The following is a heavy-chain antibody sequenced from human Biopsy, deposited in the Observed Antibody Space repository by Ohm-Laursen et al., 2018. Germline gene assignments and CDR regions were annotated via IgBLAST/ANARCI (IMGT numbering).Heavy chain of an antibody. Sequence: TLSLTCAVSGGSISGYYWSWIRQPPGKGLEWIGEINHRGYTDYNASLKGRVSISVATSKNQLSLNLTSVTAADTAVFYCARSGQWARYYFDYWGHGTLVTVSP. V-gene: IGHV4-34*01. CDR2: INHRGYT. CDR3: ARSGQWARYYFDY. CDR1: GGSISGYY. J-gene: IGHJ4*01. D-gene: IGHD6-19*01.